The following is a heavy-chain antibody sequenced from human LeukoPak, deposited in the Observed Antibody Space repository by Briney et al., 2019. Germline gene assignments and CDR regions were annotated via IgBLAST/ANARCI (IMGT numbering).Heavy chain of an antibody. V-gene: IGHV5-51*01. CDR1: GYSFTYYW. Sequence: GESLKISCQGSGYSFTYYWIAWVRQMPGKGLEYMAIIYPGDSESSYSPSFQGQVTISVDKSISTAYLQWSSLKASDTAMYYCASPGYSSSSALVYWGQGTLVTVSS. J-gene: IGHJ4*02. D-gene: IGHD2-2*01. CDR2: IYPGDSES. CDR3: ASPGYSSSSALVY.